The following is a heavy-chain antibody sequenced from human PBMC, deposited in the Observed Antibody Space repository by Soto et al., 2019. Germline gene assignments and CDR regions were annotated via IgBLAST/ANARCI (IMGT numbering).Heavy chain of an antibody. V-gene: IGHV3-7*01. CDR2: IKEDGSDK. D-gene: IGHD6-19*01. Sequence: EVQLVDSGGGLVQPGGSLRLSCVASGFHFSAYWMSWVRQAPGKGLEWVANIKEDGSDKYYVDSVKGRFTISRDNAKTSLYLQMNRLRAEDTAVYYCVGVSLAGSWGQGTLVTVSS. CDR1: GFHFSAYW. CDR3: VGVSLAGS. J-gene: IGHJ4*02.